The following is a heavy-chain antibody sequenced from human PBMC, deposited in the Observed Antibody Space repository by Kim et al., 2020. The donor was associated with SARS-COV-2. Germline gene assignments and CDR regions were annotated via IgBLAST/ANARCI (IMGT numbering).Heavy chain of an antibody. CDR2: GSGGST. V-gene: IGHV3-23*01. CDR3: ANTLDY. Sequence: GSGGSTYYADSVKGRFTISRDNSKNTLYLQMNSLRAGDTAVYYCANTLDYWGQGTLVTVSS. J-gene: IGHJ4*02.